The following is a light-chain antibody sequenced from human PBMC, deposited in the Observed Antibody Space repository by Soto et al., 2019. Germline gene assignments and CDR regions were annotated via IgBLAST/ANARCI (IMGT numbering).Light chain of an antibody. V-gene: IGKV3-20*01. Sequence: IVLTQSPGTLSLSPGERATLSCTASQRVSSSYLAWYQQKPGQAPRLLLYGASTRATAIPDRFSGSGTGTDFTLTISRLEPEDFAVYFCQRYGSSPPFTFGQGTKVDI. CDR3: QRYGSSPPFT. J-gene: IGKJ2*01. CDR2: GAS. CDR1: QRVSSSY.